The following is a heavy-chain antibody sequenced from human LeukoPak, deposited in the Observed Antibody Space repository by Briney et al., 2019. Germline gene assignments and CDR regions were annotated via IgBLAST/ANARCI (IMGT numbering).Heavy chain of an antibody. J-gene: IGHJ5*02. D-gene: IGHD1-26*01. Sequence: PGGYLRLSCAASGFTFSSYGMHWVRQAPGKGLEWVAFIRYDGSNKYYADSVKGRFTISRDNSKNTLYLQMNSLRAEDTAVYYCAKVKWELRTDWFDPWGQGTLVTVSS. CDR2: IRYDGSNK. CDR1: GFTFSSYG. V-gene: IGHV3-30*02. CDR3: AKVKWELRTDWFDP.